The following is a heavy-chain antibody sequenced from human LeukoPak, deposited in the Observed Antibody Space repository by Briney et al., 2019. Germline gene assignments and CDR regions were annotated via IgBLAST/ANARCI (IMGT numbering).Heavy chain of an antibody. D-gene: IGHD6-19*01. J-gene: IGHJ3*02. CDR1: GYIFTSFD. V-gene: IGHV1-18*01. CDR3: ARVAAPIAVAGTGAFDI. Sequence: ASVKVSCRASGYIFTSFDISWVRQAPGRGLEWMGWISAYNGNTNYAQKLQGRVTMTTDTSTSTAYMELRRLRSDDTAVYYCARVAAPIAVAGTGAFDIWGQGTLVTVSS. CDR2: ISAYNGNT.